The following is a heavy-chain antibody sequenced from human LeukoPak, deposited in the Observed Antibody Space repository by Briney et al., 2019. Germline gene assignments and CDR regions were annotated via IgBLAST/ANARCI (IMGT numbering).Heavy chain of an antibody. J-gene: IGHJ4*02. D-gene: IGHD2-8*01. CDR2: MNSDGRTT. CDR1: GFTFSSSW. V-gene: IGHV3-74*01. Sequence: GGSLRLSCAASGFTFSSSWMHWVRQAPGKGLIWVSRMNSDGRTTTYADSVKGRFTISRDNAKNTLFLQMNSLTADDTAVYYCVRGLNGNSDSWGQGALVTISS. CDR3: VRGLNGNSDS.